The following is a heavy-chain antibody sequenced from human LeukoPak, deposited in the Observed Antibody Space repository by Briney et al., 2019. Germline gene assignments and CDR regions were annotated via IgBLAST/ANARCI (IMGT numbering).Heavy chain of an antibody. D-gene: IGHD4-23*01. V-gene: IGHV4-61*05. CDR2: IYNSGST. CDR1: GGSISSINSNY. J-gene: IGHJ4*02. Sequence: SETLSLTCTVSGGSISSINSNYCSWIRQPPGKGLEWIGYIYNSGSTNYNPSLKSRVTISVDTSKNQFSLKLSSVTATDTAVYYCARQAGGNSGPFDYWGQGTVVTVSS. CDR3: ARQAGGNSGPFDY.